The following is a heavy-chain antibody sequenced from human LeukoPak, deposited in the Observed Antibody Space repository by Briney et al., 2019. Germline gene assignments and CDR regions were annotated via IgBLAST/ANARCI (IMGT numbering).Heavy chain of an antibody. CDR1: GGSISSYY. Sequence: SETLSLTCTVSGGSISSYYWSWIRQPPGKGLEWIGYIYYSGSTNYNPSLKSGVTISVDTSKNQFSRKLSSVTAADTAVYYCARAIYDFYYYYYYMDVWGKGTTVTVSS. CDR3: ARAIYDFYYYYYYMDV. J-gene: IGHJ6*03. V-gene: IGHV4-59*01. D-gene: IGHD5/OR15-5a*01. CDR2: IYYSGST.